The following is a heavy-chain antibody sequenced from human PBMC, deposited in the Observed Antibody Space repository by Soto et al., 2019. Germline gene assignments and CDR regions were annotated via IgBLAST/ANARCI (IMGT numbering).Heavy chain of an antibody. V-gene: IGHV5-51*01. Sequence: GESLKISCNGSGYSFTGYWICWVRQMPGKGLEWMGIIYPGDSDTRYSPSFQGQVTISADKSISTAYLQWSSLKASDTAMYYCARRVAAAFDIWGQGTMVTVSS. CDR2: IYPGDSDT. D-gene: IGHD2-15*01. CDR1: GYSFTGYW. CDR3: ARRVAAAFDI. J-gene: IGHJ3*02.